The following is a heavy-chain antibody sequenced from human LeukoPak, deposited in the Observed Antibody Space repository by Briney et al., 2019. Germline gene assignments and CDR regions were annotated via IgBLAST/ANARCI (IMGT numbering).Heavy chain of an antibody. CDR2: INPNSGGT. Sequence: ASVKVSCKASGYTFTGYYMHWVRQAPGQGLEWMGWINPNSGGTNYAQKFQGRVTMTRDTSISTAYMELSRLRSDDTAVYYCARDHGGSYWYYFDYWGQGTLVTVSS. D-gene: IGHD1-26*01. CDR3: ARDHGGSYWYYFDY. V-gene: IGHV1-2*02. J-gene: IGHJ4*02. CDR1: GYTFTGYY.